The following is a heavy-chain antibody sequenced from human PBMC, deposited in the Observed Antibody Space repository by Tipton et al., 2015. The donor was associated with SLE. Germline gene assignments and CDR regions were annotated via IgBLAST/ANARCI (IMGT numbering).Heavy chain of an antibody. V-gene: IGHV3-30*02. D-gene: IGHD4-17*01. J-gene: IGHJ6*02. CDR1: GFIFTSYG. Sequence: SLRLSCVASGFIFTSYGMHWVRQAPGKGLEWVGLIRHDGSNKFYSDSVKGRFTISRDNSRNTLYLQMNSLRPDDTAVYYCATSTVTTNPDYYYGMDVWGQGTTVTVPS. CDR2: IRHDGSNK. CDR3: ATSTVTTNPDYYYGMDV.